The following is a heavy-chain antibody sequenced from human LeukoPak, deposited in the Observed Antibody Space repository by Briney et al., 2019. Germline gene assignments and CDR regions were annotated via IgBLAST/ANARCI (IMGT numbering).Heavy chain of an antibody. CDR1: GGSISSYY. CDR3: AGHHPRNTVDF. Sequence: SETLSLTCTVSGGSISSYYWSWIRQPPGKGLEWIGYIYYSGSTNYNPSLKSRVTISLDMSKNQFSLKLSSVTAADTAVYYCAGHHPRNTVDFWGQGTLVTVSS. D-gene: IGHD2/OR15-2a*01. CDR2: IYYSGST. J-gene: IGHJ4*02. V-gene: IGHV4-59*08.